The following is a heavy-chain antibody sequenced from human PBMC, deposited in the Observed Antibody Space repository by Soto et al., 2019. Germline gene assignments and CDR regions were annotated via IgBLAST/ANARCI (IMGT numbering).Heavy chain of an antibody. Sequence: HPGGSLRLSCAGSGFMFSSFAMTWVRQAPGKGLEWVSTTRSNGEHTYYADSVKGRFTVSRDNSKNTLFLEMSSLRAEDSAIYYCAKDSKSVSVSAARVYGMDVWGQGTTVTRLL. CDR2: TRSNGEHT. D-gene: IGHD2-2*01. CDR1: GFMFSSFA. V-gene: IGHV3-23*01. J-gene: IGHJ6*02. CDR3: AKDSKSVSVSAARVYGMDV.